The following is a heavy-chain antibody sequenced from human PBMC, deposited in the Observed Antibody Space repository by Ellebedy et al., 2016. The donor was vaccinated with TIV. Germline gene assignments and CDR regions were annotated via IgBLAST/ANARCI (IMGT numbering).Heavy chain of an antibody. CDR1: GFTFSSYA. Sequence: GESLKISXAASGFTFSSYAMHWVRQAPGKGLEWVAVISYDGSNKYYADSVKGRFTISRDNSKNTLYLQMNSLRAEDTAVYYCASTVAAAGTERGYFDYWGQGTLVTVSS. D-gene: IGHD6-13*01. CDR2: ISYDGSNK. V-gene: IGHV3-30*04. J-gene: IGHJ4*02. CDR3: ASTVAAAGTERGYFDY.